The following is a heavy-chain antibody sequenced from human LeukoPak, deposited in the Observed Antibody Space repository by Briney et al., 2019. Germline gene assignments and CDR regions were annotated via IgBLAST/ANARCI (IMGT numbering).Heavy chain of an antibody. Sequence: PGGSLRLSCSASGFTFSRYWMSWVRQAPGKGLEWMANIKQDGSVQNYVDSVKGRFTISRDNAKDSLFLQLNNLRAEDTAVYFCAIHGIMIYAFDIWGQGTKVTVSP. CDR1: GFTFSRYW. CDR3: AIHGIMIYAFDI. D-gene: IGHD1-1*01. CDR2: IKQDGSVQ. V-gene: IGHV3-7*01. J-gene: IGHJ3*02.